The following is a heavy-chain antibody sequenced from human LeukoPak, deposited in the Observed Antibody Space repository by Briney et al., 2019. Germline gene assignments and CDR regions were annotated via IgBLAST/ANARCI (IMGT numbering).Heavy chain of an antibody. J-gene: IGHJ6*02. Sequence: PGGSLRLSCVVSGFTFSTYWMSWVRQAPGKGLECVATIKQDGSVKNYGDSVQGRFTISRDNAKNSLYLQMNSLRAEDTAVYYCARDTQGYDSSGYYYDYYYGMDVWGQGTTVTVSS. CDR1: GFTFSTYW. CDR2: IKQDGSVK. V-gene: IGHV3-7*01. CDR3: ARDTQGYDSSGYYYDYYYGMDV. D-gene: IGHD3-22*01.